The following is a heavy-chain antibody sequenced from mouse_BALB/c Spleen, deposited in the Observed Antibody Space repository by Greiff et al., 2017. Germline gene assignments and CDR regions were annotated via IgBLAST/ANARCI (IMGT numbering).Heavy chain of an antibody. CDR1: GFNIKDYY. V-gene: IGHV14-4*02. J-gene: IGHJ3*01. Sequence: VHVKQSGAELVRSGASVKLSCTASGFNIKDYYMHWVKQRPEQGLEWIGWIDPENGDTEYAPKFQGKATMTADTSSNTAYLQLSSLTSEDTAVYYCLVRGAWFAYWGQGTLVTVSA. CDR2: IDPENGDT. D-gene: IGHD2-14*01. CDR3: LVRGAWFAY.